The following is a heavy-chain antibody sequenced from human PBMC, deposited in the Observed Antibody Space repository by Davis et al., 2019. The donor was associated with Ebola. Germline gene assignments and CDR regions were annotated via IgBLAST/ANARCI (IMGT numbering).Heavy chain of an antibody. CDR1: GFTFSSYW. D-gene: IGHD2-15*01. Sequence: PGGSLRLSCAASGFTFSSYWMHWVRQAPGKGLVWVSRINSDGSSTSYADSVKGRFTISRDNSKNTLYLQMSSLRAENTAVYYCVKGRYCSGGPCPRPFFDYWGQGTLVTVSS. V-gene: IGHV3-74*01. J-gene: IGHJ4*02. CDR3: VKGRYCSGGPCPRPFFDY. CDR2: INSDGSST.